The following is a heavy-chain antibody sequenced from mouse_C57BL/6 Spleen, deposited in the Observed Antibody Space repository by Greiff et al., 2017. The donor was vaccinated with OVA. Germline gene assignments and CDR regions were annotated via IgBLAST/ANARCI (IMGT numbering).Heavy chain of an antibody. D-gene: IGHD4-1*01. CDR2: IDPSDSYT. J-gene: IGHJ3*01. CDR3: ARWDVRFAY. V-gene: IGHV1-69*01. CDR1: GYTFTSYW. Sequence: QVQLQQSGAELVMPGASVKLSCKASGYTFTSYWMHWVKQRPGQGLEWIGEIDPSDSYTNYNQKFKGKSTLTVDKSSSTAYMQLSSLTSEDSAVYYCARWDVRFAYWGQGTLVTVSA.